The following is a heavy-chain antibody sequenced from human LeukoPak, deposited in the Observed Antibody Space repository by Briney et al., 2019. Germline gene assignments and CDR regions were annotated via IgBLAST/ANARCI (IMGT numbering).Heavy chain of an antibody. J-gene: IGHJ4*02. CDR2: IYTSGST. Sequence: PSQTLSLTCTVSGGSISSGSYYWSWIRQPAGKGLEWIGRIYTSGSTNYNPSLKSRVTISVDTSKNQFSLKLSSVTAADTAVYHCAREDYGDYWTYFDYWGQGTLVTVSS. CDR1: GGSISSGSYY. CDR3: AREDYGDYWTYFDY. V-gene: IGHV4-61*02. D-gene: IGHD4-17*01.